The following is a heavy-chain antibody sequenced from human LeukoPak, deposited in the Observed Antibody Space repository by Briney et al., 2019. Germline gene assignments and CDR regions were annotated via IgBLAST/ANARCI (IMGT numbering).Heavy chain of an antibody. V-gene: IGHV3-30*02. D-gene: IGHD3-10*01. CDR1: GFTFSSYG. J-gene: IGHJ4*02. Sequence: GGSLRLSCAASGFTFSSYGMHWVRQAPGKGLEWVAFIRYDGSNKYYADSVKGRFTISRDNSKNTLYLQMNSLRAEDTAVYYCAKDRLSTMVRGVITPDYWGQGTLVTVSS. CDR2: IRYDGSNK. CDR3: AKDRLSTMVRGVITPDY.